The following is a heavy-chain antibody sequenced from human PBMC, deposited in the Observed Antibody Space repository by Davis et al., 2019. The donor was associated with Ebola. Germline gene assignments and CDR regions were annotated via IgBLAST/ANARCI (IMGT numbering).Heavy chain of an antibody. J-gene: IGHJ4*02. CDR3: AKAGHCGNYCSFDS. CDR2: INQDGSEK. D-gene: IGHD1-26*01. CDR1: GFTFSDYY. Sequence: GESLKISCAASGFTFSDYYMSWIRQAPGKGLEWVANINQDGSEKNHVDSVKGRFTISRDNAKNSLYLQMNSLRAEDTATYYCAKAGHCGNYCSFDSWGQGTLVTVSS. V-gene: IGHV3-7*03.